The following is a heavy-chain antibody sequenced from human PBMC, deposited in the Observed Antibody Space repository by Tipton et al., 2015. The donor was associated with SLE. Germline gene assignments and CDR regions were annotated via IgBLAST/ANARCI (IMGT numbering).Heavy chain of an antibody. Sequence: TLSLTCTVSGASISSYYWSWIRQPPGKGLEWIGYIYYSGSTIHNPSLKSRVTMSADTSKNQFSLKLSSVTAADTAVYYCAREPRSGYHDYWGQGTLVIVSS. J-gene: IGHJ4*02. D-gene: IGHD3-3*01. CDR3: AREPRSGYHDY. CDR1: GASISSYY. V-gene: IGHV4-59*12. CDR2: IYYSGST.